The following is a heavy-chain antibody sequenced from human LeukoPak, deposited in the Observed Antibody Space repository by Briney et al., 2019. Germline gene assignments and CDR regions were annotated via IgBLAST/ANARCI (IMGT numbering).Heavy chain of an antibody. D-gene: IGHD3-22*01. V-gene: IGHV2-5*02. CDR3: AHRKNYYDSSVFDY. J-gene: IGHJ4*02. CDR2: IYWDDDR. CDR1: GFSLNTRGVG. Sequence: SGSTLVNPTQTLTLTCTFSGFSLNTRGVGVGWIRQPPGRALEWLALIYWDDDRRYSPSLKSRLTITKDTSKNEVVLTMTNMDPVDTATYYCAHRKNYYDSSVFDYWGQGTLVTVSS.